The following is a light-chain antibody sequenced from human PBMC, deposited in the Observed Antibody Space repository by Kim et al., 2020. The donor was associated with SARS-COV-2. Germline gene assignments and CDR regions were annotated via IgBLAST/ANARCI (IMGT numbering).Light chain of an antibody. Sequence: QSVLTQPPSVSAAPGQKVTISCSGSSSNIGKNYVSWYQQFPGTAPKLLIYDNDKRAAGILDRFFGSKSGTSATLGITGLQTGDEADYYCGAWDNSLSAGIFGGGTQLTVL. CDR3: GAWDNSLSAGI. V-gene: IGLV1-51*01. J-gene: IGLJ2*01. CDR1: SSNIGKNY. CDR2: DND.